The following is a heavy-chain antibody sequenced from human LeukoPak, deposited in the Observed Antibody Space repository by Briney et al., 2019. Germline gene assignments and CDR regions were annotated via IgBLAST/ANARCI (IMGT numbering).Heavy chain of an antibody. CDR2: VYYTGST. CDR1: GGSTSSYF. D-gene: IGHD3-16*01. J-gene: IGHJ6*02. Sequence: KPSETLSLTCTVSGGSTSSYFWSWIRQPPGKGLEWIGYVYYTGSTNYSPSLKTRVTISIDTSENQFSLRLTSVTAADTAIYYCARHLFGTPATYGPHYGMDVWGQGTMVTVSS. V-gene: IGHV4-59*08. CDR3: ARHLFGTPATYGPHYGMDV.